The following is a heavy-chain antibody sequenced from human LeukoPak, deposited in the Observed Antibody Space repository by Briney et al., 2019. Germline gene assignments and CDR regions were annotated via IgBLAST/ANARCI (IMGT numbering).Heavy chain of an antibody. Sequence: GGSLRLSCAASGFTFRDYWMSWVRQAPGKGLEWVADIKQDGSEKYYVDSVKGRFTISRDNSKNTLYLQMKAEDTAVYYCARRGYSYGLPHYFDYWGQGTLVTVSS. CDR3: ARRGYSYGLPHYFDY. CDR1: GFTFRDYW. V-gene: IGHV3-7*03. J-gene: IGHJ4*02. CDR2: IKQDGSEK. D-gene: IGHD5-18*01.